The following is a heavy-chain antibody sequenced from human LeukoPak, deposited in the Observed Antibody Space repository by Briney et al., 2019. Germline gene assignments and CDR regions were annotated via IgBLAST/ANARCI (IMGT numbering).Heavy chain of an antibody. V-gene: IGHV3-30-3*01. Sequence: GRSLRLSCAASGFTFSSYAMHWVRQAPGKGLEWVAVISYDGNNKYYADSVKGRFTISRDNSKNTLCLQMNSLRAEDTAVYYCARDSSVVVTAQLDYWGQGTLVTVSS. J-gene: IGHJ4*02. CDR1: GFTFSSYA. CDR2: ISYDGNNK. D-gene: IGHD2-21*02. CDR3: ARDSSVVVTAQLDY.